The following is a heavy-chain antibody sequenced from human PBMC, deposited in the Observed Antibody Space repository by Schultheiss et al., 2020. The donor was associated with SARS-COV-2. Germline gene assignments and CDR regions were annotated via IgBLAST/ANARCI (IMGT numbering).Heavy chain of an antibody. CDR2: ISSSSSYT. CDR3: TRDNIVVVVAATHGMDV. Sequence: GGSLRLSCAASGFTFSDYYMSWIRQAPGKGLEWVSYISSSSSYTNYADSVKGRFTISRDNAKNSLYLQMNSLKTEDTAVYYCTRDNIVVVVAATHGMDVWGQGTTVTVSS. D-gene: IGHD2-15*01. V-gene: IGHV3-11*05. CDR1: GFTFSDYY. J-gene: IGHJ6*02.